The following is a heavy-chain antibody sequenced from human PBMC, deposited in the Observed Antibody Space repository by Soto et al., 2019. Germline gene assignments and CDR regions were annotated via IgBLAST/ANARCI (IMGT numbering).Heavy chain of an antibody. D-gene: IGHD3-3*01. J-gene: IGHJ5*02. Sequence: SETLSLTCTVSGGSMSSYYWTWIRQPAGKGLEWIGRVYSSGGTHYNPSLKSRVTISLDTSKNQFSLRLLSVTDADTAVYYCARGHRFSDWFDPWGQGTLVTVSS. CDR3: ARGHRFSDWFDP. CDR2: VYSSGGT. V-gene: IGHV4-4*07. CDR1: GGSMSSYY.